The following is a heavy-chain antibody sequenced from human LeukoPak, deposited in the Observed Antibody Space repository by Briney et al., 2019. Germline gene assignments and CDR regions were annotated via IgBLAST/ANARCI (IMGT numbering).Heavy chain of an antibody. V-gene: IGHV3-23*01. Sequence: PGGSLRLSCAASGFTFNRHAMSWVRQAPGKGLEWVSSISGSGGNTYYGDSVKGRFTISRDNSKNTLYLQMNSLRAEDTAVYYCAKGIYFDSSGRGDLDYWGQGTLVTVSS. J-gene: IGHJ4*02. CDR2: ISGSGGNT. CDR1: GFTFNRHA. D-gene: IGHD3-22*01. CDR3: AKGIYFDSSGRGDLDY.